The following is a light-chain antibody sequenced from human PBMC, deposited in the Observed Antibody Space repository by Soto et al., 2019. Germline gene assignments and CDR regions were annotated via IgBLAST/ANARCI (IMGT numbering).Light chain of an antibody. CDR1: SSNIGSNY. J-gene: IGLJ3*02. V-gene: IGLV1-40*01. CDR2: GNR. Sequence: QPVLTQPPSASGTPGQRVTISCSGSSSNIGSNYVYWYQQLPGAAPKLVIFGNRNRPSGVPERFSGSKSGTSASLAITGLQAEDEADYYCQAYDYSLTASVFGGGTKLTVL. CDR3: QAYDYSLTASV.